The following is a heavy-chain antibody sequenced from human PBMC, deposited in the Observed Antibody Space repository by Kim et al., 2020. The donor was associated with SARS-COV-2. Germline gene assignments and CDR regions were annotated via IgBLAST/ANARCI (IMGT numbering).Heavy chain of an antibody. D-gene: IGHD1-1*01. CDR3: ARQRGYDFDM. CDR2: T. J-gene: IGHJ3*02. V-gene: IGHV3-23*01. Sequence: TYYSDSVRGLFTISRDNSKNALYVQMNSLRAEDTALYYCARQRGYDFDMWGQGTMVTVSS.